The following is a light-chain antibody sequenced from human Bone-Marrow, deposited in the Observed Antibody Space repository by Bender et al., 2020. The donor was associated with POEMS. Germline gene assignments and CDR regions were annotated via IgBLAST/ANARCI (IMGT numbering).Light chain of an antibody. V-gene: IGLV3-1*01. CDR3: QTWDDSTLF. J-gene: IGLJ2*01. CDR1: KLGGMY. CDR2: KDR. Sequence: SYEVTQPPSVSVSPGQTASITCSGDKLGGMYVSWYQQKPGQSPVLVIYKDRKRPSGIPERFSGSNSGNTATLTISATQAMDEADYYCQTWDDSTLFFGGGTKLTVL.